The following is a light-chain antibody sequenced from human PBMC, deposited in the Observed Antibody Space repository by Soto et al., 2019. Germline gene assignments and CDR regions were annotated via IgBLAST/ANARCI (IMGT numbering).Light chain of an antibody. J-gene: IGKJ1*01. CDR2: GAS. CDR1: QSVSSSY. CDR3: QQVET. Sequence: EIVLTQSPGTLSLSPGERATLSCRASQSVSSSYLAWYQQKPGQAPRLLIYGASSRATGIPDRFSGSGSGTDFTLTISRLEPEDFAVYYCQQVETFGQGTKVDI. V-gene: IGKV3-20*01.